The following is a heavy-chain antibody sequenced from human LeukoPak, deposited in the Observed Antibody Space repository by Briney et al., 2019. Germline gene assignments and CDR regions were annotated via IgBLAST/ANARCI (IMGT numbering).Heavy chain of an antibody. V-gene: IGHV2-70*11. Sequence: SGPTLVNPTQTLTLTCTFSGFSLSTSGMCVSWFRQPPGKALEWPARIDWDDDKYYSTSLKTRLTISKDTSKNQVVLTMTNMDPVDTATYYCARIRLPSHAIAAAGVNAFDIWGQGTMVTVSS. D-gene: IGHD6-13*01. J-gene: IGHJ3*02. CDR3: ARIRLPSHAIAAAGVNAFDI. CDR1: GFSLSTSGMC. CDR2: IDWDDDK.